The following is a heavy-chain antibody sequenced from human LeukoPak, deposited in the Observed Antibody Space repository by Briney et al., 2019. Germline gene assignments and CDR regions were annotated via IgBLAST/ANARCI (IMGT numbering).Heavy chain of an antibody. V-gene: IGHV4-34*01. Sequence: SETLSLTCAVYGGSFSGYYWSWIRQPPGKGLEWIGEINHSGSTNYNPSLKSRVAISVDTSKNQFSLKLSSVTAADTAVYYCAREAKNWGQGTLVTVSS. CDR1: GGSFSGYY. J-gene: IGHJ4*02. D-gene: IGHD4/OR15-4a*01. CDR2: INHSGST. CDR3: AREAKN.